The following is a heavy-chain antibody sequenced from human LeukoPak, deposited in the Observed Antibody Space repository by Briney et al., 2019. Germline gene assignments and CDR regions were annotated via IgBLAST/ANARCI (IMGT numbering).Heavy chain of an antibody. Sequence: SETLSLTCTVSGGSISSYYWSWIRQPPGKGLEWIGEINHSGSTNYNPSLKSRVTISVDTSKNQFSLKLSSVTAADTAVYYCARGRTTTVVTPEARYFDLWGRGTLVTVSS. CDR2: INHSGST. D-gene: IGHD4-23*01. V-gene: IGHV4-34*01. J-gene: IGHJ2*01. CDR1: GGSISSYY. CDR3: ARGRTTTVVTPEARYFDL.